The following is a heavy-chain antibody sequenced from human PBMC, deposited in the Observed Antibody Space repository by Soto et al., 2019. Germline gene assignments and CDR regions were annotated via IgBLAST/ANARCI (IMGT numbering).Heavy chain of an antibody. CDR2: ISPYNDNT. J-gene: IGHJ6*04. CDR1: GYTFTTFG. CDR3: AKDQSATFYYNGMEV. V-gene: IGHV1-18*04. Sequence: GASVKVSCKASGYTFTTFGVNWVRQAPGQGLEWVGWISPYNDNTNYARRFEGRVTLTTDTSANAAYMELRSLTSDDSAVYYCAKDQSATFYYNGMEVWGKGTTGTVSS.